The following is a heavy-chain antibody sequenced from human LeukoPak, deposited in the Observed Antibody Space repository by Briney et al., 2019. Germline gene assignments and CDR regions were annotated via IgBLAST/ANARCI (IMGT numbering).Heavy chain of an antibody. CDR1: GASISGWY. D-gene: IGHD2-2*01. CDR3: ARELDRDIVVVPAAADY. V-gene: IGHV4-59*12. CDR2: IYHSGST. Sequence: SETLSLTCTVSGASISGWYWSWIRQPPGKGLEWIGYIYHSGSTYYNPSLKSRVTISVDRSKNQFSLKLSSVTAADTAVYYCARELDRDIVVVPAAADYWGQGTLVTVSS. J-gene: IGHJ4*02.